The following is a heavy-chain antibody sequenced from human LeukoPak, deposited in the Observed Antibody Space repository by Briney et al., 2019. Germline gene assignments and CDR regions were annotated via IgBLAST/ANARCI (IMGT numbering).Heavy chain of an antibody. J-gene: IGHJ4*02. V-gene: IGHV1-2*02. CDR2: INPNSGGT. Sequence: ASVKVSCKAFGYTFTSNYMHWVRQAPGQGLEWMGWINPNSGGTNYAQKFQGRVTMTRDTSISTAYMELSRLRSDDTAVYYCARDHRGTVDYWGQGTLVTVSS. CDR3: ARDHRGTVDY. CDR1: GYTFTSNY. D-gene: IGHD1-7*01.